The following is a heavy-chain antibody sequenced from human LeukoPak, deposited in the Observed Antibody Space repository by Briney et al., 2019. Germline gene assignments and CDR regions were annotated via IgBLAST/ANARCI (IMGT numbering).Heavy chain of an antibody. CDR2: ISAYNGNT. V-gene: IGHV1-18*04. CDR3: ARGGYYDFWSGYYDFDY. J-gene: IGHJ4*02. D-gene: IGHD3-3*01. CDR1: GYTFTSYY. Sequence: ASVKVSCKASGYTFTSYYMHWVRQAPGQGLEWMGWISAYNGNTNYAQKLQGRVTMTTDTSTSTAYMELRSLRSDDTAVYYCARGGYYDFWSGYYDFDYWGQGTLVTVSS.